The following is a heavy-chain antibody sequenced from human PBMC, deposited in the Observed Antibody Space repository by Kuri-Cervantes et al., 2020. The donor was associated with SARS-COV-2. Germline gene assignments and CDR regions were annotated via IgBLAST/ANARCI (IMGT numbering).Heavy chain of an antibody. CDR1: GGSISNYY. V-gene: IGHV4-59*01. CDR2: IYYSGST. J-gene: IGHJ6*03. Sequence: GSLRLSCTVSGGSISNYYWSWIRQPPGKGLEWIGYIYYSGSTNYNPSLKSRVTISVDTSKNQFSLKLSSVTAADTAVYYCARVKPYYDSSGYSPPHYYYYYMDVWGKGTTVTVSS. D-gene: IGHD3-22*01. CDR3: ARVKPYYDSSGYSPPHYYYYYMDV.